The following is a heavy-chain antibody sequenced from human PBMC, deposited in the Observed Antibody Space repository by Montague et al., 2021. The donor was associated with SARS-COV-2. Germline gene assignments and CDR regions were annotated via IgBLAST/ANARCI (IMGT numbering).Heavy chain of an antibody. CDR1: GFSVSSKY. V-gene: IGHV3-53*01. CDR3: ATFYVDTVSVTNAFDL. Sequence: SLSLSLSASGFSVSSKYMTWVRQPPGKGLEWVSTIYSGDTAYYADSVQGRFTISRDHSKNTVFLQMNSLRAEDTALYYCATFYVDTVSVTNAFDLWGQGTLVSVSS. D-gene: IGHD5-18*01. CDR2: IYSGDTA. J-gene: IGHJ3*01.